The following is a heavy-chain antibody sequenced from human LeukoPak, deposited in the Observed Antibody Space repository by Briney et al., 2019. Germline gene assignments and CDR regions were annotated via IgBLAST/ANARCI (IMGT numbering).Heavy chain of an antibody. CDR2: INHSGST. J-gene: IGHJ4*02. D-gene: IGHD6-13*01. CDR3: ARPGVAAAGIDY. Sequence: SETLSLTCAVYGGSFSGYYWSWIRPPPGKGLEWIGEINHSGSTNYNPSLKSRVTISVDTSKNQFSLKLSSLTAADTAVYYCARPGVAAAGIDYWGQGTLVTVSS. V-gene: IGHV4-34*01. CDR1: GGSFSGYY.